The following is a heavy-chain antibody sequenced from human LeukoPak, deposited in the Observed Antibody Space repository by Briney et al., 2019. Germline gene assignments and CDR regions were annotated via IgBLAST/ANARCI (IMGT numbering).Heavy chain of an antibody. Sequence: GGSLRLSCAASGFTLTSYAMHWVRQAPGKGLEWVAVISYDGSNKYYADSVKGRFTISRDNSKNTLYLQMNSLRAEDTAVYYCARGSSSWYGDAFDIWGQGTMVTVSS. J-gene: IGHJ3*02. CDR2: ISYDGSNK. CDR3: ARGSSSWYGDAFDI. D-gene: IGHD6-13*01. CDR1: GFTLTSYA. V-gene: IGHV3-30*04.